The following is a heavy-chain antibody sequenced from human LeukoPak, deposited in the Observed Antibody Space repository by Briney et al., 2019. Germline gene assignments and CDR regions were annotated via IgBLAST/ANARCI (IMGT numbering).Heavy chain of an antibody. CDR1: GSIFDDYA. D-gene: IGHD3-22*01. J-gene: IGHJ4*02. CDR2: ISWNSGSI. CDR3: AKGYYFDSSGYPIDY. Sequence: GGSLRLSCAASGSIFDDYAMHWVRQAPGKGLEWVSGISWNSGSIGSADSVKGRFTISRDNAKNSLYLQMNSLRAEDTALYYCAKGYYFDSSGYPIDYWGQGTLVTVSS. V-gene: IGHV3-9*01.